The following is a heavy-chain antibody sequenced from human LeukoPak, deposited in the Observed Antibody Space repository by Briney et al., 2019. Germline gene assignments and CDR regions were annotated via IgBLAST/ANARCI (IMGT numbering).Heavy chain of an antibody. CDR3: AREGSSSTYYFDAFDI. J-gene: IGHJ3*02. Sequence: GGSLRLSCEASGFTFRTYEMNWLRQAPGKGLEWISYISSSGTAIHYADSVKGRFTISRDNAKNSLSLQMDSLRAEDTALYYCAREGSSSTYYFDAFDIWGQGTMVTVSS. V-gene: IGHV3-48*03. CDR2: ISSSGTAI. CDR1: GFTFRTYE. D-gene: IGHD3-22*01.